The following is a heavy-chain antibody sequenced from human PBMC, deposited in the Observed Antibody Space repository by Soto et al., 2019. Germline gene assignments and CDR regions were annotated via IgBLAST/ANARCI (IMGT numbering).Heavy chain of an antibody. D-gene: IGHD6-13*01. CDR1: GFTFSSYG. Sequence: QVQLVASGGGVVQPGRSLRLSCAASGFTFSSYGMHWVRQAPGKGLEWVAVISYDGRNKYYADSVKGRFTISRDNSKNTLYLHMNSVRAEDTAVYYCAKDQRYSSSWYPGTSYNYGMDVWCQGTRVTVSS. CDR2: ISYDGRNK. J-gene: IGHJ6*02. CDR3: AKDQRYSSSWYPGTSYNYGMDV. V-gene: IGHV3-30*18.